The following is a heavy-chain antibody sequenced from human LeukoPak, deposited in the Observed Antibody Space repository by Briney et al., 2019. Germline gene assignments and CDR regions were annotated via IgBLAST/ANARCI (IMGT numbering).Heavy chain of an antibody. CDR1: GGSISSSSYY. V-gene: IGHV4-39*07. J-gene: IGHJ6*03. D-gene: IGHD2-15*01. CDR2: IYYSGST. CDR3: ARGGYCSGGSCYSHMDV. Sequence: PSETLSLTCTVSGGSISSSSYYWGWIRQPPGKGLEWIGSIYYSGSTYYNPSLKSRVTISVDTSKNQFSLKLSSVTAADTAVYYCARGGYCSGGSCYSHMDVWGKGTTVTVSS.